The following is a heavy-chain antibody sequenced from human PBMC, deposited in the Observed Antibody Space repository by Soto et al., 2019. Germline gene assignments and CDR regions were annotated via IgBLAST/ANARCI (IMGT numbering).Heavy chain of an antibody. D-gene: IGHD6-13*01. J-gene: IGHJ4*02. CDR1: GGSIRSYY. CDR2: IYYSGST. CDR3: ARRGPTAGKTRFDY. Sequence: PSETLSLTCTVSGGSIRSYYWTWIRQPPGKGLEWIGYIYYSGSTNYNPSLKSRVTMSLDTSKNQFSLKLSSVTAADTAVYYCARRGPTAGKTRFDYWGKGTLVTVSS. V-gene: IGHV4-59*08.